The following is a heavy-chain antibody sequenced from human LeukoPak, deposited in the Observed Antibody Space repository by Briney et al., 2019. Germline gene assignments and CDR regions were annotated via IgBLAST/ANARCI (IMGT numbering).Heavy chain of an antibody. J-gene: IGHJ5*02. CDR3: ARHLPPRELLWFGELPSGFDP. CDR2: IYYSGST. D-gene: IGHD3-10*01. Sequence: SETLSLTCTVSGGSISSSSYYWGWIRQPPGKGLEWTGSIYYSGSTYYNPSLKSRVTISVDTSKNQFSLKLSSVTAADTAVYYCARHLPPRELLWFGELPSGFDPWGQGTLVTVSS. CDR1: GGSISSSSYY. V-gene: IGHV4-39*01.